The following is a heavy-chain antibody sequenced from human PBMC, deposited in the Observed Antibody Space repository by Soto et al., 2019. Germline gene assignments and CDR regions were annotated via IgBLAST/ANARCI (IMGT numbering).Heavy chain of an antibody. Sequence: GLEWVSGISWNSGSIGYADSVKGRFTISRDNAKNSLYLQMNSLRAEDTALYYCAKDIGYCISTSCYRGPWFDPWGQGTLVTVSS. CDR3: AKDIGYCISTSCYRGPWFDP. V-gene: IGHV3-9*01. J-gene: IGHJ5*02. CDR2: ISWNSGSI. D-gene: IGHD2-2*03.